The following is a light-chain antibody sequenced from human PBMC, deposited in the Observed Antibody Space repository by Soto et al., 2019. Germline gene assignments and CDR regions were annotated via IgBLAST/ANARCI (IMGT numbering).Light chain of an antibody. V-gene: IGKV1-12*01. CDR3: QQRYSTPIT. CDR2: AAS. CDR1: QGISSW. Sequence: DIQMTQSPSSLSASVGDRATIPCRASQGISSWLAGYQQNPGKAPKLLIYAASSLQSGVPSRFSGSGSGTDFTLTISSLRPEDFATYYCQQRYSTPITFGKGTDWRL. J-gene: IGKJ5*01.